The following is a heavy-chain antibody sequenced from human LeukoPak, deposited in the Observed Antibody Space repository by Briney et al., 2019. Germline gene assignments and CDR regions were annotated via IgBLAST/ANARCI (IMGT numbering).Heavy chain of an antibody. CDR2: IYYSGST. CDR3: ARRGPLLPSYNWFDP. CDR1: GGSISSSSYY. V-gene: IGHV4-30-4*08. D-gene: IGHD2-15*01. J-gene: IGHJ5*02. Sequence: PSETLSLTCTVSGGSISSSSYYWGWIRQPPGKGLEWIGYIYYSGSTYYNPSLKSRVTISVDTSKNQFSLKLSSVTAADTAVYYCARRGPLLPSYNWFDPWGQGTLVTVSS.